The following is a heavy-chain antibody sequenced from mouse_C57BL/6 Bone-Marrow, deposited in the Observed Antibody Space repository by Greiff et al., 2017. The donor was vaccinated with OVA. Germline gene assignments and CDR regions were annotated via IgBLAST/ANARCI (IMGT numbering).Heavy chain of an antibody. CDR2: INPSSGYT. Sequence: VQVVESGAELARPGASVKMSCKASGYTFTSYTMHWVKQRPGQGLEWIGYINPSSGYTKYNQKFKDKATLTADKSSSTAYMQLSSLTSEDSAVYYCARSRHYYAMDYWGQGTSVTVSS. J-gene: IGHJ4*01. CDR3: ARSRHYYAMDY. V-gene: IGHV1-4*01. CDR1: GYTFTSYT.